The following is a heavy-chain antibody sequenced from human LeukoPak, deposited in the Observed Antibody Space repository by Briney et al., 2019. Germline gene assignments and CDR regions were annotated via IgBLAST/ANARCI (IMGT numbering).Heavy chain of an antibody. CDR1: GGSISSSSYY. CDR3: ARGFRTVTNYYYYYYMDV. V-gene: IGHV4-39*07. Sequence: PSETLSLTCTVSGGSISSSSYYWGWIRQPPGKGLEWIGSIYYSGSTYYNPSLKSRVTISVDTSKNQFSLKLSSVTAADTAVYYCARGFRTVTNYYYYYYMDVWGKGTTVTISS. CDR2: IYYSGST. D-gene: IGHD4-17*01. J-gene: IGHJ6*03.